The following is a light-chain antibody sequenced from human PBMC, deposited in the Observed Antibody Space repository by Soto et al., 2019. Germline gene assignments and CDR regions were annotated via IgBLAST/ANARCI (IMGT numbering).Light chain of an antibody. CDR3: QQRTNWPRFT. CDR1: QSLSTY. CDR2: NAS. V-gene: IGKV3-11*01. J-gene: IGKJ3*01. Sequence: EIVLTQSPATLSLSPGDRATLSCRASQSLSTYLAWYQQRPGQAPRLLIYNASNRAPGIPARFSGSGSGTDFTRTISSLEPEDFACYYCQQRTNWPRFTFGPGTKVDFK.